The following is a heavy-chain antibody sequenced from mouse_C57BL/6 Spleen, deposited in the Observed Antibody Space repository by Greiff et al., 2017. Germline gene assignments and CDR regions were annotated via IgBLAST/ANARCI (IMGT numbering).Heavy chain of an antibody. V-gene: IGHV1-82*01. J-gene: IGHJ2*01. CDR3: ARLGWDEYYFDD. CDR2: IYPGDGDT. Sequence: QVQLKQSGPELVKPGASVKISCKASGYAFSSSWMNWVKQRPGKGLEWIGRIYPGDGDTNYNGKFTGKATLTADKSSSTAYMQPSSLTSEDSAVYFCARLGWDEYYFDDWGQGTTLTVSS. D-gene: IGHD4-1*01. CDR1: GYAFSSSW.